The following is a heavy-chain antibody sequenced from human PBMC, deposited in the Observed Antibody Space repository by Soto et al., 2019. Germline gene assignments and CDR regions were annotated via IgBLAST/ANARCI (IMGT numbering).Heavy chain of an antibody. CDR3: ARQNYDILTGPSSFDP. D-gene: IGHD3-9*01. CDR1: GGSISSSSYY. J-gene: IGHJ5*02. CDR2: IFYSENT. V-gene: IGHV4-39*01. Sequence: SETLSLTCTVSGGSISSSSYYWGWIRQPPGKGLEWIGSIFYSENTYYNPSLKSRVTISVDTSSNQFSLKLSSVTAADTAVYYCARQNYDILTGPSSFDPWGQGTLVTVSS.